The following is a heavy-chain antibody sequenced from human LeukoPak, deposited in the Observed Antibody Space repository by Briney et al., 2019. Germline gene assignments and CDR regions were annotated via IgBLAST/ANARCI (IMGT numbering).Heavy chain of an antibody. CDR2: IYYSGST. CDR1: SGSISSGGYY. V-gene: IGHV4-31*03. D-gene: IGHD5-18*01. J-gene: IGHJ4*02. CDR3: ARGVTTDIYYFDY. Sequence: SETLSLTCTVSSGSISSGGYYWSWIRQHPGKGLEWIGYIYYSGSTYYNPSLKSRVTISVDTSKNQFSLKLSSVTAADTAVYYCARGVTTDIYYFDYWGQGTLVTVSS.